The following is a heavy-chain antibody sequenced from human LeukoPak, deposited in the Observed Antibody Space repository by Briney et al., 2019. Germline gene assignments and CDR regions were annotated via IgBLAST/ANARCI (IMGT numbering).Heavy chain of an antibody. CDR1: GGTFSSYA. CDR2: IIPIFGTA. CDR3: AAGFLYSSSPSPPAS. J-gene: IGHJ5*02. Sequence: ASVKVSCKASGGTFSSYAISWVRQAPGQGLEWMGGIIPIFGTANYAQKFQGRVTITADESTSTAYMELSSLRSEDTAVYYCAAGFLYSSSPSPPASWGQGTLVTVS. V-gene: IGHV1-69*13. D-gene: IGHD6-6*01.